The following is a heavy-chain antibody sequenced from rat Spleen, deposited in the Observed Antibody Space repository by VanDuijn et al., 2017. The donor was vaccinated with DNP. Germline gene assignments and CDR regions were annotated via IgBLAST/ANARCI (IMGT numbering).Heavy chain of an antibody. V-gene: IGHV3-1*01. CDR2: ISYSGGT. CDR1: GYSITSNY. J-gene: IGHJ2*01. Sequence: EVQLQESGPGLVKPSQSLSLTCSVTGYSITSNYWGWIRQFPRNKMEWIGHISYSGGTTYNPSLKSRISITRDKSKNQFFLQLNSVTTEDTATYYCARWSYYFDYWGQGVMVTVSS. CDR3: ARWSYYFDY.